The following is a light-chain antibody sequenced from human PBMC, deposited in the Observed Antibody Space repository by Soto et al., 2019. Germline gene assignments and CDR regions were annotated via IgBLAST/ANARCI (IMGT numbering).Light chain of an antibody. CDR2: GAS. Sequence: EIVLTQSPGTLSLSPGERATLSCRASQSVSSIYLAWYQQKPGQAPRLLIYGASSRATGIPERFSGSGSGTDFTLTISRLEPEDFAVYYCQQYGSTPLYTFGQGTKVEIK. CDR3: QQYGSTPLYT. J-gene: IGKJ2*01. CDR1: QSVSSIY. V-gene: IGKV3-20*01.